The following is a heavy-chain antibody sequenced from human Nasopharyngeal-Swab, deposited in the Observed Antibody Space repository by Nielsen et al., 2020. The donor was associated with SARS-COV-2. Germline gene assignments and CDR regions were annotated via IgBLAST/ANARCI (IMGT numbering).Heavy chain of an antibody. D-gene: IGHD2-15*01. J-gene: IGHJ4*02. CDR2: ISSSSSYT. CDR3: AREGRPQDRFDY. V-gene: IGHV3-11*06. Sequence: GESLKISCAASGFTFSDYYMSWIRQAPGKGLEWVSYISSSSSYTNYADSVKGRFTISRDNAKNSLYLQRNSLRAEDTAVYYCAREGRPQDRFDYWGQGTLVTVSS. CDR1: GFTFSDYY.